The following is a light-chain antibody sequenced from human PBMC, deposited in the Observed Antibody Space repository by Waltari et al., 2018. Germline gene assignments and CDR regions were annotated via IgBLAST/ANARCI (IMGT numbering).Light chain of an antibody. CDR3: QQLNSYPIT. CDR1: QGISSN. CDR2: AAS. V-gene: IGKV1-9*01. Sequence: IQLTQSPSSLSASVGDRVTITYRASQGISSNLAWYQQKPGKAPKLLISAASTLQSGVPLRFSGSGSGTDFTLTISNLQPEDFATYYCQQLNSYPITFGQGTRLEIK. J-gene: IGKJ5*01.